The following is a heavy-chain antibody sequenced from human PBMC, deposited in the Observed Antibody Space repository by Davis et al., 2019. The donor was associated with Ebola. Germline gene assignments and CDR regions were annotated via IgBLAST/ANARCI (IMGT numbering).Heavy chain of an antibody. V-gene: IGHV3-48*02. CDR3: ARDSAAYYGMDV. CDR1: EFTFSSYS. J-gene: IGHJ6*02. CDR2: ISSSSSHI. Sequence: GESLKISCIASEFTFSSYSMNWVRQAPGKGLEWVSYISSSSSHIYYGDSVKGRLTISRDNAKNSLYLQMNSLRDEDTAVYYCARDSAAYYGMDVWGQGTTVTVSS. D-gene: IGHD1-26*01.